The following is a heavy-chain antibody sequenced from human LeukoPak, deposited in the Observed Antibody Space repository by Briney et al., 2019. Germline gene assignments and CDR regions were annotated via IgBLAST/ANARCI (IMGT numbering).Heavy chain of an antibody. Sequence: GGSLRLSCAASGFTFSSYAMSWVCQAPGKGLEWVSAISGSGGSTYYADSVKGRFAISRDNSKNTLYMQMNSLRAEDTAVYYCAKKSRLWCGELLYDHFDYWGQGTLVTVSS. CDR2: ISGSGGST. V-gene: IGHV3-23*01. CDR1: GFTFSSYA. D-gene: IGHD3-10*01. J-gene: IGHJ4*02. CDR3: AKKSRLWCGELLYDHFDY.